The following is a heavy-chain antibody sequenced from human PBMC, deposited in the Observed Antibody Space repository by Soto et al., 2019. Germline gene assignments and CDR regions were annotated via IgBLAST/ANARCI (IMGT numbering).Heavy chain of an antibody. J-gene: IGHJ4*02. D-gene: IGHD3-22*01. CDR1: GFTFSSYG. V-gene: IGHV3-30*18. Sequence: GGSLRLSCAASGFTFSSYGMHWVRQAPGKGPEWVAVISYDGSNKYYADSVKGRFTISRDNSKNTLYLQMNSLRAEDTAVYYCAKDQRSYYDSSGYNDYWGQGTLVTVSS. CDR3: AKDQRSYYDSSGYNDY. CDR2: ISYDGSNK.